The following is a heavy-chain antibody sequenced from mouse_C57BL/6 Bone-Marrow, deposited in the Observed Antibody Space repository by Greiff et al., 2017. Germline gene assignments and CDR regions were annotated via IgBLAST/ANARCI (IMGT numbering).Heavy chain of an antibody. D-gene: IGHD2-4*01. J-gene: IGHJ1*03. CDR2: IWRGGST. CDR1: GFSLTSYG. Sequence: QVQLQQSGPGLVQPSQRLSITCTVSGFSLTSYGVHWVRQSPGKGLEWLGVIWRGGSTDYNAAFMYRLTITKDNSTSQVSFKLNSLQADDAAIYCCAKHDEYDEYMDVWGTGTSGTVSS. CDR3: AKHDEYDEYMDV. V-gene: IGHV2-5*01.